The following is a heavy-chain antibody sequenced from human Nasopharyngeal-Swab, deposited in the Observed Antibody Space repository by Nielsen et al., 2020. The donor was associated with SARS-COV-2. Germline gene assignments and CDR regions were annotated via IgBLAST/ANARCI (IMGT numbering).Heavy chain of an antibody. D-gene: IGHD5-24*01. V-gene: IGHV5-51*01. CDR1: GYSFANHW. J-gene: IGHJ5*02. Sequence: GGSLRLSCIGFGYSFANHWIGWVRQKPGKGLEWMGMVYPGNSEVAYSPSFQGQVTISADKSSNTAYLHWRSLRASDTAIYFCARRAARDGYNYEVDPWGQGTLVTVSS. CDR3: ARRAARDGYNYEVDP. CDR2: VYPGNSEV.